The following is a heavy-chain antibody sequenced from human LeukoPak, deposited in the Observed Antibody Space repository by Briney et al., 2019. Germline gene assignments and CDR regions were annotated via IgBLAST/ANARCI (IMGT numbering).Heavy chain of an antibody. CDR3: ARDLRADYDFWSAPVAFDI. CDR1: GGSISSGGYY. Sequence: SETLSLTCTVSGGSISSGGYYWSWIRQPPRKGLEWIGYIYHSGSTYYNPSLKSRVTISVDRSKNQFSLKLSSVTAADTAVYYCARDLRADYDFWSAPVAFDIWGQGTMVTVSS. J-gene: IGHJ3*02. CDR2: IYHSGST. V-gene: IGHV4-30-2*01. D-gene: IGHD3-3*01.